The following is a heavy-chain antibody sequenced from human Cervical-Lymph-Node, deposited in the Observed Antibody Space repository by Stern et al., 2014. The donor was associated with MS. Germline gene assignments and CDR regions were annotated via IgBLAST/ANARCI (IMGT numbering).Heavy chain of an antibody. CDR2: IWYDGNKK. V-gene: IGHV3-33*01. Sequence: MQLVESGGGVVQPGRSLRLSCAASGFTFSNYGMHWVRQAPGKGVEWLAVIWYDGNKKYYADSVKGRFTISRDNSKNTLFLQMSSLTAEDTALYYCARGNWNYEGMGYWGQGTLVTVSS. CDR3: ARGNWNYEGMGY. CDR1: GFTFSNYG. D-gene: IGHD1-7*01. J-gene: IGHJ4*02.